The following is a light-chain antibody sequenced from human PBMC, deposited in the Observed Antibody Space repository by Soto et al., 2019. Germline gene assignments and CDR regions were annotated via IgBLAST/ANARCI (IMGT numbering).Light chain of an antibody. CDR2: DAS. J-gene: IGKJ2*01. Sequence: EMVLTQSPATLSVSPGERATLSCRASQSVRSNLAWYQQKPGQAPRLLIYDASTRATGVSARFSGSGSGTEFTLTISSLQSEDFAVYYCQQYDKWPPYTFGQGTKLEIK. V-gene: IGKV3-15*01. CDR1: QSVRSN. CDR3: QQYDKWPPYT.